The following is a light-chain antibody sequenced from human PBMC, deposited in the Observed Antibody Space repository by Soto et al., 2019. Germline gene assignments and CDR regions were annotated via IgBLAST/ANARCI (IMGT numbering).Light chain of an antibody. CDR1: QSVSYN. V-gene: IGKV3-20*01. Sequence: EIVMTQSPATLSVSPGERATLSCRASQSVSYNLAWYQHKPGQAPRLLIYGPSTRATGIPDRFSGSGSGTDFTLTISRLEPEDLAVYYCQHFGSSPITFGQGTRLEIK. CDR3: QHFGSSPIT. J-gene: IGKJ5*01. CDR2: GPS.